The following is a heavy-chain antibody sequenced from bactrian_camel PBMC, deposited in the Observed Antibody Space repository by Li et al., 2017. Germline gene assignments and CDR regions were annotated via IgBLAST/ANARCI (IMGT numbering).Heavy chain of an antibody. CDR2: INSGGGST. D-gene: IGHD6*01. CDR1: GFRFSGYS. Sequence: VQLVESGGGLVQPGGSLRLSCAASGFRFSGYSMIWVRQVPGKGLEWVSAINSGGGSTYYVDSVKGRFTISRDNAKNTMYQQLNSLKTEDMAMYYCAKSEYGGSSYNYWGQGTQVTVS. CDR3: AKSEYGGSSYNY. V-gene: IGHV3S31*01. J-gene: IGHJ4*01.